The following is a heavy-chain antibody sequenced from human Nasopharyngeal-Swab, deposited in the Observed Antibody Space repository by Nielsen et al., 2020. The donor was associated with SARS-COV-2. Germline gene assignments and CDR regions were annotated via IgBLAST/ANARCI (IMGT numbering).Heavy chain of an antibody. J-gene: IGHJ6*02. V-gene: IGHV3-33*01. CDR3: ARDDVAARDYDYYYGMDV. Sequence: VRQMPGKGLEWVAVIWYDGSNKYYADSVKGRFTISRDNSKNTLYLQMNSLRAEDTAAYYCARDDVAARDYDYYYGMDVWGQGTTVTVSS. CDR2: IWYDGSNK. D-gene: IGHD6-6*01.